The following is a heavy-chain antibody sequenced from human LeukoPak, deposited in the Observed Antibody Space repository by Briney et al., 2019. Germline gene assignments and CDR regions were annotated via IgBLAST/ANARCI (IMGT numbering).Heavy chain of an antibody. J-gene: IGHJ5*02. CDR3: ARVKYCSSTSCYRWFDP. V-gene: IGHV1-69*05. Sequence: SVKVSRKSSRGTFSSYAISWVRQAPGQGREWMGVIIPILGTANYAQKFQGRVTITTDESTSTAYMELSSLRSEDTAVYYCARVKYCSSTSCYRWFDPWGQGTLVTVSS. CDR2: IIPILGTA. CDR1: RGTFSSYA. D-gene: IGHD2-2*01.